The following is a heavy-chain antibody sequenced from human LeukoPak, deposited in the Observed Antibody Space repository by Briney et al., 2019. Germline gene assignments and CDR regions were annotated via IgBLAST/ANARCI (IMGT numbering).Heavy chain of an antibody. D-gene: IGHD2-2*01. Sequence: GGSLRLSCAASGFTFSSYGMHWVRQAPGKGLQWVAVIWYDGSKKYYADSVKGRFTISRDDSKNTLYLQMNSLRAEDTAVYYCARDYCSTTTCLDYWGQGTLVTVSS. V-gene: IGHV3-33*01. J-gene: IGHJ4*02. CDR1: GFTFSSYG. CDR3: ARDYCSTTTCLDY. CDR2: IWYDGSKK.